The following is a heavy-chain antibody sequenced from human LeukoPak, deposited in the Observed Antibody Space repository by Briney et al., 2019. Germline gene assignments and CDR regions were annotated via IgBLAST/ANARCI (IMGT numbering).Heavy chain of an antibody. J-gene: IGHJ6*02. Sequence: GGSLRLSCSASGFTFGDYAMSWFRQAPGKGLEWVGFIRSKAYGGTTEYAASVKGRFTISRDDSKSIAYLQMNSLKTEDTAVYYCTRDIVVVVAATPVWYYYGMDVWGQGTTVTVSS. CDR2: IRSKAYGGTT. CDR3: TRDIVVVVAATPVWYYYGMDV. CDR1: GFTFGDYA. V-gene: IGHV3-49*03. D-gene: IGHD2-15*01.